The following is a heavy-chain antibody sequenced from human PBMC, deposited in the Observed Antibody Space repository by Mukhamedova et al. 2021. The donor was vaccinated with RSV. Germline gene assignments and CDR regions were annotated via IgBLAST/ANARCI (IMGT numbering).Heavy chain of an antibody. CDR2: ISHSGVT. V-gene: IGHV4-34*01. CDR3: ARPRDWGSYFDY. D-gene: IGHD3-16*01. Sequence: EWIGKISHSGVTKYNPSLKSRVTLALDTSRHQFYLSLSSGTAADTAVYYCARPRDWGSYFDYWGQGSLVAFAS. J-gene: IGHJ4*02.